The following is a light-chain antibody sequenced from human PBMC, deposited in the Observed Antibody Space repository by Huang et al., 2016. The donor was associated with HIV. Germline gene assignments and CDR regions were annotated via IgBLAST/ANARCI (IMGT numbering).Light chain of an antibody. J-gene: IGKJ3*01. Sequence: ETVVTQSPVTLSVSPGDRASLSCRSSQIVSSHLAWYQQKPGQAPRLLIYAASTRATGVPARFSGSGAGTEFTLTINTLQSEDSAVYYCQQYNDFRSTFGPGTRVEIK. V-gene: IGKV3-15*01. CDR1: QIVSSH. CDR3: QQYNDFRST. CDR2: AAS.